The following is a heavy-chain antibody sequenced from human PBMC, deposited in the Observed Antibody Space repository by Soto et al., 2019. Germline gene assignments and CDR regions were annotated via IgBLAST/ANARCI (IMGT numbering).Heavy chain of an antibody. Sequence: GASVKVSCKASGYTFTTYSINWVRQAPGQGLEWMGWISPYNGNTNYAQNFQGRVTMTTDTSTSTAYMELRSLKSDDTAVYYCVREVFGVYASWFDPWGQGTLVTVSS. D-gene: IGHD2-2*01. CDR1: GYTFTTYS. CDR3: VREVFGVYASWFDP. J-gene: IGHJ5*02. V-gene: IGHV1-18*04. CDR2: ISPYNGNT.